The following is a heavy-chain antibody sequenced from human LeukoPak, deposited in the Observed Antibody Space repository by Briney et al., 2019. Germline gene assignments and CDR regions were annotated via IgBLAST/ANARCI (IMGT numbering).Heavy chain of an antibody. V-gene: IGHV1-18*01. CDR1: GYTFTSYG. Sequence: ASVKVSCTASGYTFTSYGISWVRQAPGQGLEWMGWISAYNGNTNYAQKLQGRVTMTTDTSTSTAYMELRSLRSDDTAVYYCARVVGYCTNGVCAYFDYWGQGTLVTVSS. CDR2: ISAYNGNT. J-gene: IGHJ4*02. D-gene: IGHD2-8*01. CDR3: ARVVGYCTNGVCAYFDY.